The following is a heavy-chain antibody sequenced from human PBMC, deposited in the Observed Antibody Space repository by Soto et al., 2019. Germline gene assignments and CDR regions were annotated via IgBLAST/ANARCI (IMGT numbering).Heavy chain of an antibody. CDR2: IYYSGST. V-gene: IGHV4-59*01. D-gene: IGHD3-3*01. CDR3: ARGYYDFWSGYSYYYYYMDV. CDR1: GGSISSYY. Sequence: SETLSLTCTVSGGSISSYYWSWIRQPPGKGLDWIGYIYYSGSTNYNPSLKSRVTISVDTSKNQFSLKLSSVTAADTAVYYCARGYYDFWSGYSYYYYYMDVWGKGTTVTVSS. J-gene: IGHJ6*03.